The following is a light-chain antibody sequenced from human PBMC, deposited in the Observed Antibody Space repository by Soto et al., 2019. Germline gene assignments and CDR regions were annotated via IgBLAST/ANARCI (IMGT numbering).Light chain of an antibody. CDR3: QQYVRSPLT. J-gene: IGKJ1*01. CDR2: GAS. CDR1: QSVSSSN. Sequence: EIVLTQSPGTLSLSPGERATLSCRASQSVSSSNLAWYQQKPGQAPRLLIYGASSRATGIPDRFSGSGSGTDFTITISRLEPEDFAVYYCQQYVRSPLTFGQGTKVEIK. V-gene: IGKV3-20*01.